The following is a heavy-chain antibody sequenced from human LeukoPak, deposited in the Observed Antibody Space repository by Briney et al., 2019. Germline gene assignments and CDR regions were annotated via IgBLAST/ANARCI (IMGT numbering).Heavy chain of an antibody. CDR2: ISGSGDNT. D-gene: IGHD5-18*01. J-gene: IGHJ4*02. CDR1: GLTFSSYA. V-gene: IGHV3-23*01. CDR3: ARTVDTAMTMSGLDY. Sequence: GGSLRLSCAASGLTFSSYAMSWVRQVPGKGLEWVSVISGSGDNTYYADSVKGRFTISRDNSKNTLYLQMNSLRAEDTAVYYCARTVDTAMTMSGLDYWGQGTLVTVSS.